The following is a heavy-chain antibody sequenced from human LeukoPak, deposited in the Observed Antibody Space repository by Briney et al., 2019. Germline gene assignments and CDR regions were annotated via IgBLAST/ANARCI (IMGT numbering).Heavy chain of an antibody. CDR3: ARERSRGWYVVDY. Sequence: SETLSLTCSVSRGSISSYYWSWIRQPAGKGLEWIGRVYSGGSTNYNPSLKSRVTMSIDTSKNHFSLKLSSVTAADTAVYYCARERSRGWYVVDYWGQGTLVTVSS. V-gene: IGHV4-4*07. CDR1: RGSISSYY. CDR2: VYSGGST. J-gene: IGHJ4*02. D-gene: IGHD6-19*01.